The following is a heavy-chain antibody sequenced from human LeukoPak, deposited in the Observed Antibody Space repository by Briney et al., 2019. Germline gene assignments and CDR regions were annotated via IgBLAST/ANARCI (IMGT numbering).Heavy chain of an antibody. CDR3: AREGGDIVVVPAASFDY. Sequence: PGGSLRLSCAASGFTFSSYWMSWVRQAPGKGLEWVANIKQDGSEKYYVDSVKGRFTISRDNAKNSLYLQMNSLRAEDTALYYCAREGGDIVVVPAASFDYWGQGTLVTVSS. J-gene: IGHJ4*02. CDR1: GFTFSSYW. CDR2: IKQDGSEK. V-gene: IGHV3-7*01. D-gene: IGHD2-2*01.